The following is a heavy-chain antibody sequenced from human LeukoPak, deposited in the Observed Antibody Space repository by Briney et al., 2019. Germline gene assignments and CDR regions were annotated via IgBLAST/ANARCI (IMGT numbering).Heavy chain of an antibody. CDR2: ISSSSSTI. V-gene: IGHV3-48*01. CDR3: ARDLGFTYYDSSGYYSRFDY. J-gene: IGHJ4*02. D-gene: IGHD3-22*01. Sequence: SGGSLRLSCAASGFTFSSYSMNWVRQAPGKGLEWVSYISSSSSTIYYADSVKGRFTISRDNAKNSLYLQMNSLRAEDTAVYYCARDLGFTYYDSSGYYSRFDYWGQGTLVTVSS. CDR1: GFTFSSYS.